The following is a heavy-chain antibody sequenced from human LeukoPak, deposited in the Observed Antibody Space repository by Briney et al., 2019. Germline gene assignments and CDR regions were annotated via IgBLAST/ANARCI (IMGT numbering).Heavy chain of an antibody. Sequence: ASVKVSCKASGYTFTSYAMNWVRQAPGQGREWMGWINTNTGNPTYAQGFTGRFVFSLDTSVSTAYLQISSLKAEDTAVYYCARGGGSSWYFTYAFDIWGQGTMVTVSS. CDR3: ARGGGSSWYFTYAFDI. V-gene: IGHV7-4-1*02. CDR1: GYTFTSYA. J-gene: IGHJ3*02. CDR2: INTNTGNP. D-gene: IGHD6-13*01.